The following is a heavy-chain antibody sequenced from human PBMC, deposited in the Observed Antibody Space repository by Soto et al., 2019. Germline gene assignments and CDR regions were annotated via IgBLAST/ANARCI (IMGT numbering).Heavy chain of an antibody. CDR1: GGSISSGDYY. J-gene: IGHJ4*02. CDR3: ERRARAAMVLGYFDY. V-gene: IGHV4-30-4*01. Sequence: SETLSLTCTVSGGSISSGDYYWSWIRQPPGKGLEWIGYIYYSGSTYYNPSLKSRVTISVDTSKNPFSLKLSSVTAADTGVYYCERRARAAMVLGYFDYWGQGTRVTVSS. CDR2: IYYSGST. D-gene: IGHD2-2*01.